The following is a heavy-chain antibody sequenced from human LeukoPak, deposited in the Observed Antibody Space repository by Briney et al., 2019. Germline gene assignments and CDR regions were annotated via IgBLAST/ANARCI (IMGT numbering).Heavy chain of an antibody. CDR1: GFLVSDNY. J-gene: IGHJ4*02. V-gene: IGHV3-53*01. CDR2: LYTGGST. CDR3: ARDHWNYHAFDY. D-gene: IGHD1-7*01. Sequence: GGSLRLSCAASGFLVSDNYMHWLRQAPGKGLEWVSVLYTGGSTYYADSGKGRFTISRDNSKNTLYLQMNSLRVEDTAVYYCARDHWNYHAFDYWGQGPLVTVSS.